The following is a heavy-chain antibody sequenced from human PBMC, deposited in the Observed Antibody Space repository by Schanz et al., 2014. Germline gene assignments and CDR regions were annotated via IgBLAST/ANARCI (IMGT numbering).Heavy chain of an antibody. V-gene: IGHV1-46*03. J-gene: IGHJ4*02. CDR3: ARDGEAAAGCDY. CDR2: INPYDDTI. D-gene: IGHD6-13*01. Sequence: QGQLVQSGAEVKKPGASVKVSCKASGYTFTSYGITWVRQAPGQGLEWMGIINPYDDTIDYAKKFQGRVTMTRDTSTSTVYMELSSLRSEDTAVYYCARDGEAAAGCDYWGQGALVTVSS. CDR1: GYTFTSYG.